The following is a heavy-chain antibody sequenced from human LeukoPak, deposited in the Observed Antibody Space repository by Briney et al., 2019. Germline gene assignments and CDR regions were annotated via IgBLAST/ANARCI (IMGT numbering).Heavy chain of an antibody. CDR2: MNPNSGNT. V-gene: IGHV1-8*03. Sequence: AAVKVSCKASGYTFTSYDINWVRQATGQGLDWMGWMNPNSGNTGYAQKFQGRVTITRNTSISTAYMELSSLRSEDTAVYYCATILRCSSTSCYKGPLDYYYYMDVWGKGTTVTVSS. J-gene: IGHJ6*03. CDR3: ATILRCSSTSCYKGPLDYYYYMDV. CDR1: GYTFTSYD. D-gene: IGHD2-2*02.